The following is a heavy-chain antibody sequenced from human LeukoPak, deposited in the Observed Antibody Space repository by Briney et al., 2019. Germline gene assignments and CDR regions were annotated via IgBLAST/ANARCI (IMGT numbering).Heavy chain of an antibody. CDR2: INHSGST. Sequence: PSETLSLTCAVYGGSFSGYYWSWIRQPPGKGLEWIGEINHSGSTNYNPSLKSRVTISVDTSKNQFSLKLSSVTAADTAVYYCARLLITFGGVSYDAFDIWGQGTMVTVSS. J-gene: IGHJ3*02. V-gene: IGHV4-34*01. CDR3: ARLLITFGGVSYDAFDI. D-gene: IGHD3-16*01. CDR1: GGSFSGYY.